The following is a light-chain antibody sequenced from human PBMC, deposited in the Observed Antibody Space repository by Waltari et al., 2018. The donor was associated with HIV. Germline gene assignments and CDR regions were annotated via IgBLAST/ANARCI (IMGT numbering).Light chain of an antibody. Sequence: QSVLTHPPSASGTPGQRVTISCPGSSSNIGSNYVYWYQQLPGTTPKLLIYRNNQRPSGVPDRFSGSKSGTSASLAISGLRSEDEADYYCAAWDDSLSGWVFGGGTKLTVL. J-gene: IGLJ3*02. CDR2: RNN. V-gene: IGLV1-47*01. CDR1: SSNIGSNY. CDR3: AAWDDSLSGWV.